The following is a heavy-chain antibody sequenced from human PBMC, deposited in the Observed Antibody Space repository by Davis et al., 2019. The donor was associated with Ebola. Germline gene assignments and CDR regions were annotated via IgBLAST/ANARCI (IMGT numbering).Heavy chain of an antibody. V-gene: IGHV1-69*13. CDR3: ARDFDGGNYYFDY. CDR2: IIPIFDTP. CDR1: GGSFSSHP. J-gene: IGHJ4*02. Sequence: SVKVSCKTSGGSFSSHPISWVRQAPRQGLEWMGGIIPIFDTPHYAQKFQGRITITADASTSTAYMELSSLRSEDTATYFCARDFDGGNYYFDYWGPGTPGTVSS. D-gene: IGHD3-9*01.